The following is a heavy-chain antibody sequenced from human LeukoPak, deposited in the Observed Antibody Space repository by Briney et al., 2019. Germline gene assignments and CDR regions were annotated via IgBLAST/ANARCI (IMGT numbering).Heavy chain of an antibody. Sequence: GASVKVSCKASGYTFTSYAMNWVRQAPGQGLEWMGWINTNTGDPTYAQGFTGRFVFSLDTSFSTAYLHISSLKAEDTAVYYCATYYGSGSYLGAFDIWGQGTMVTVSS. V-gene: IGHV7-4-1*02. CDR2: INTNTGDP. J-gene: IGHJ3*02. CDR3: ATYYGSGSYLGAFDI. D-gene: IGHD3-10*01. CDR1: GYTFTSYA.